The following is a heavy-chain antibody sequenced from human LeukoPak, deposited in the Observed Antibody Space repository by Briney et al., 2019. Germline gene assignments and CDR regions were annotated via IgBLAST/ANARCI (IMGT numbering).Heavy chain of an antibody. D-gene: IGHD1-26*01. CDR1: GFTFSSYV. J-gene: IGHJ4*02. Sequence: PGGSLRLSXAASGFTFSSYVMNWVRQAPGKGLEWVACISDSGGSTYYADSLKGRFNISRDNSNNTLYLQMNSLRAEDTAVYYCAKDEWDLLGGFDYWGQGTLVTVSS. CDR2: ISDSGGST. V-gene: IGHV3-23*01. CDR3: AKDEWDLLGGFDY.